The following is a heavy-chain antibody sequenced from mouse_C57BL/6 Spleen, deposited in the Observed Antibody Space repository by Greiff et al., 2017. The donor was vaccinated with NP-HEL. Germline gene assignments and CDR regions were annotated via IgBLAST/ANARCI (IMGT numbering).Heavy chain of an antibody. D-gene: IGHD2-1*01. CDR2: INPSSGYT. Sequence: QVQLQQSGAELAKPGASVKLSCKASGYTFTSYWMHWVKQRPGQGLEWIGYINPSSGYTKYNQKFKDKATLTADKSSSTAYMQLSSLTYEDSAVYYCARFYYGNYWYFDVWGTGTTVTVSS. J-gene: IGHJ1*03. V-gene: IGHV1-7*01. CDR3: ARFYYGNYWYFDV. CDR1: GYTFTSYW.